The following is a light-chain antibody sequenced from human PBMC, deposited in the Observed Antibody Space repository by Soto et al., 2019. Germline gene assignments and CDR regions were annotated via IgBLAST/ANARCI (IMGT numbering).Light chain of an antibody. V-gene: IGKV3-20*01. CDR3: QQYDTPFPT. CDR1: QSVSSNY. J-gene: IGKJ1*01. CDR2: GAS. Sequence: EVMLTQSPGTLSLSPGERATLSCRASQSVSSNYLAWYQQKSGQAPRLLIYGASNRATGIPDRFSGSGSGTDFTLTIRRLEPEDFAVYYCQQYDTPFPTFGQGTKVEI.